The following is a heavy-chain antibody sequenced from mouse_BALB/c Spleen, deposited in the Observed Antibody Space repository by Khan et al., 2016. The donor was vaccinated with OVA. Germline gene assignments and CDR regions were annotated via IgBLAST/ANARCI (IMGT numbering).Heavy chain of an antibody. CDR1: GYTFTNYW. J-gene: IGHJ3*01. CDR2: IYPSDSYT. D-gene: IGHD1-1*02. V-gene: IGHV1-69*02. Sequence: QVPLQQPGAELVRPGTSVKLSCKASGYTFTNYWINWVKQRPGQGLEWIGNIYPSDSYTNYNQNFKDKATLTVDKSSSTAYRQLSSPTSEDSAVYYCTREVGTMAYWGHGTLVTVSA. CDR3: TREVGTMAY.